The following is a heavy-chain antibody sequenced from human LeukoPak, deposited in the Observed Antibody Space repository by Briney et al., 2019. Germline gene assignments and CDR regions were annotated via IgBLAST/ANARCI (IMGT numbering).Heavy chain of an antibody. CDR2: IYYSGST. CDR1: GGSISSYN. V-gene: IGHV4-59*01. D-gene: IGHD6-19*01. J-gene: IGHJ3*02. Sequence: SETLSLTCTVSGGSISSYNWSWIRQPPGKGLEWIGYIYYSGSTNYNTSLKSRVTISVDTSKNPFTLKLSSVTAADTAVYYCARDGGQTVAGPDAFDIWGQGTMVTVSS. CDR3: ARDGGQTVAGPDAFDI.